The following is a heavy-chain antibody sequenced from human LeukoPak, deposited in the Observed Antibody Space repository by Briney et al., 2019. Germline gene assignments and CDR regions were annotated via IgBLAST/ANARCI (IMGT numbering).Heavy chain of an antibody. J-gene: IGHJ6*02. CDR2: IYHSGST. CDR1: GGSIKSNNW. V-gene: IGHV4-4*02. Sequence: SETLSPTCAVSGGSIKSNNWWSWVRQPPGKGLEWIGEIYHSGSTNYNPSLKSRVTISVDTSKNQFSLRLSSVTAADTAVYYCARHFATYYSGMDVWGQGTTVTVSS. D-gene: IGHD5-12*01. CDR3: ARHFATYYSGMDV.